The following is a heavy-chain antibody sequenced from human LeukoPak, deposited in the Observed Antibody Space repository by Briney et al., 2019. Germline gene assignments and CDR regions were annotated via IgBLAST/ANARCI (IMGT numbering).Heavy chain of an antibody. CDR2: ISAYNGNT. J-gene: IGHJ5*02. Sequence: ASVKVPCKASGYTFTSYGIIWVRQAPGQGLEWMGRISAYNGNTNYAQNFQGRVTMTTDTSTSTAYMELRSLSSDDTAVYYCARDPNSSSWAKGYNWFDPWGQGTLVTVSS. CDR1: GYTFTSYG. D-gene: IGHD6-13*01. V-gene: IGHV1-18*01. CDR3: ARDPNSSSWAKGYNWFDP.